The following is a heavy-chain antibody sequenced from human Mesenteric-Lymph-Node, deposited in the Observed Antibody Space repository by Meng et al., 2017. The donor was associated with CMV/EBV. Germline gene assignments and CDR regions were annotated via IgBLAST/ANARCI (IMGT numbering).Heavy chain of an antibody. D-gene: IGHD5-18*01. CDR3: AKGLRSYGYYDS. CDR2: VSAGGGST. V-gene: IGHV3-23*01. J-gene: IGHJ4*02. CDR1: GFIFNKYA. Sequence: SCVISGFIFNKYAMAWVRQAPGKGLEWVSAVSAGGGSTYHADSVKGRVTISRDVSKNTLYLQMTRLRDEDTATYYCAKGLRSYGYYDSWGQGTLVTVSS.